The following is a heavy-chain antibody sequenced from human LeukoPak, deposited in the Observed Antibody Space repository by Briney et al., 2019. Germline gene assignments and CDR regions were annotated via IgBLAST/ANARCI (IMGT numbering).Heavy chain of an antibody. CDR3: VPVVTATRGAWVVP. CDR2: ISGSGGST. CDR1: GFTFSSYA. Sequence: PGGSLRLSCAASGFTFSSYAMSWVRQAPGKGLEWVSAISGSGGSTYYADSVKGRFTISRENSKNTLYMQMNSVRAEDTPVYYCVPVVTATRGAWVVPWRQETRVTVS. J-gene: IGHJ5*02. V-gene: IGHV3-23*01. D-gene: IGHD2-21*02.